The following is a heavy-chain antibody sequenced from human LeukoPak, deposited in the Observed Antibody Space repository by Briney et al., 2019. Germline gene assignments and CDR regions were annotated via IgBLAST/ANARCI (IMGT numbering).Heavy chain of an antibody. D-gene: IGHD3-22*01. CDR3: AKASSSITMIVVVITPYFGY. CDR1: GFTFSSYA. J-gene: IGHJ4*02. V-gene: IGHV3-23*01. CDR2: ISGSGGST. Sequence: PGGSLRLSCAASGFTFSSYAMSWVRQAPGKGLEWVSAISGSGGSTYYADSVKGRFTTSRDNSKNTLYLQMNSLKAEDTAVYYCAKASSSITMIVVVITPYFGYWGQGTLVTVSS.